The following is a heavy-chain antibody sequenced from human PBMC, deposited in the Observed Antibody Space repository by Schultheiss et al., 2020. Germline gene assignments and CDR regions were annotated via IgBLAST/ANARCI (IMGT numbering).Heavy chain of an antibody. CDR3: AKRRMVRGVIMGFDP. CDR1: GGSFSGYY. CDR2: ISGSGGST. D-gene: IGHD3-10*01. J-gene: IGHJ5*02. V-gene: IGHV3-23*01. Sequence: GGSPRLSCAVYGGSFSGYYWSWIRQAPGKGLEWVSAISGSGGSTYYADSVKGRFTISRDNSKNTLYLQMNSLRAEETAVYYCAKRRMVRGVIMGFDPWGQGTLVTVSS.